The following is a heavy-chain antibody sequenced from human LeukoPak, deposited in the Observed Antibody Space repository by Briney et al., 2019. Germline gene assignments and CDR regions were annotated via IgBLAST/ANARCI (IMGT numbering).Heavy chain of an antibody. J-gene: IGHJ4*02. V-gene: IGHV1-69*13. CDR1: GGTFSSYA. CDR3: AIQYDSSGYPAYYFDY. D-gene: IGHD3-22*01. Sequence: SVKVSCKASGGTFSSYAISWVRQAPGQGLEWMGGIIPIFGTANYAQKFQGRVTITADESTSTAYMELSSLRSEDTAVCYCAIQYDSSGYPAYYFDYWGQGTLVTVSS. CDR2: IIPIFGTA.